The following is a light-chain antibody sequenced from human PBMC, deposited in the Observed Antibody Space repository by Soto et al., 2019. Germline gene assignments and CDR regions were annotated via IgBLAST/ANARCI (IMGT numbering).Light chain of an antibody. Sequence: SYELTQPPSVSVAPGTTARVSCGGNNIAGKSVHWYQLKPGQAPVLIIYNDDDRPSGIPERFSGSKSGNTATLTGSWVEAGDEADYYCQVWGSNADPYGRFGGGTKLTVL. J-gene: IGLJ2*01. CDR3: QVWGSNADPYGR. V-gene: IGLV3-21*04. CDR2: NDD. CDR1: NIAGKS.